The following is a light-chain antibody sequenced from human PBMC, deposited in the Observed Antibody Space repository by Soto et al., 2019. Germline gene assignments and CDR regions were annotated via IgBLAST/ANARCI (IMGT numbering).Light chain of an antibody. J-gene: IGKJ4*01. V-gene: IGKV1-39*01. CDR2: AAS. CDR3: QQTYNSPLT. CDR1: QSINTY. Sequence: DIQMTQSPSSLSASVGDRVTVTCRASQSINTYLNWYQQKPGKAPKFLIHAASSLQSGVPSRFSGSGSGTDFTLIITSLQPEDFATYFCQQTYNSPLTFGGGTKVDIK.